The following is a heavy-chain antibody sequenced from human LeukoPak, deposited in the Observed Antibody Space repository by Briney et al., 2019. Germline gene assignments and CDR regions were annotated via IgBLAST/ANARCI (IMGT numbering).Heavy chain of an antibody. D-gene: IGHD1-26*01. CDR3: ASEEWELSSGFDY. CDR1: GFTFSSYA. V-gene: IGHV3-30*04. CDR2: ISYDGSNK. Sequence: PGGSLRLSCAASGFTFSSYAMHWVRQAPGKGLEWVAVISYDGSNKYYADSVKGRFTISRDNSKNTLYLQMNSLRAEDTAVYYCASEEWELSSGFDYWGQGTLVTVSS. J-gene: IGHJ4*02.